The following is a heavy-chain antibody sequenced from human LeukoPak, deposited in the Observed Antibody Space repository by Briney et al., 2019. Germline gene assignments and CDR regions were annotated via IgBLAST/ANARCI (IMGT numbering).Heavy chain of an antibody. CDR2: INAGNGNT. V-gene: IGHV1-3*03. CDR1: GYTFTNYA. Sequence: ASVKVSCKAFGYTFTNYAVNWVRQAPGQRLQWMGWINAGNGNTKYSQEFQGRVTIIRDTSANTVYMDLSSLRSEDMAVYYCARGIWSSHSVGYYFDFWGQGTLVTVSS. CDR3: ARGIWSSHSVGYYFDF. J-gene: IGHJ4*02. D-gene: IGHD5/OR15-5a*01.